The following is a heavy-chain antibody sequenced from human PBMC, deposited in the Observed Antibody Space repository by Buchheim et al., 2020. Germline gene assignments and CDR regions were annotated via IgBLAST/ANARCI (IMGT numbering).Heavy chain of an antibody. J-gene: IGHJ6*02. V-gene: IGHV3-30*04. CDR3: TSELMPWGYYYGMDF. D-gene: IGHD3-16*01. CDR2: ISDDERNK. Sequence: QVQLVESGGGVVQPGRSLRLSCATSGFTFSNFVLHWVRQAPGKGLEWVAVISDDERNKYYADSVKGRFTISRDNHRNTLSLRMNILRVEDTAVYHCTSELMPWGYYYGMDFWGQGT. CDR1: GFTFSNFV.